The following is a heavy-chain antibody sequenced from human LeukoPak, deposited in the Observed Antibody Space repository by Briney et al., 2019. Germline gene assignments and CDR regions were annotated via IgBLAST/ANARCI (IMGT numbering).Heavy chain of an antibody. V-gene: IGHV4-59*08. CDR1: GDSISSYY. J-gene: IGHJ3*02. CDR3: ARSYSSSWNDAFDI. Sequence: SETLSLTCTVSGDSISSYYWSWIRQPPGKGLEWIGYIYQSGSTSYNPSLKSRVTISVDTSKNQFSLKLSSVTAADTAVYYCARSYSSSWNDAFDIWGQGTMVTVSS. D-gene: IGHD6-13*01. CDR2: IYQSGST.